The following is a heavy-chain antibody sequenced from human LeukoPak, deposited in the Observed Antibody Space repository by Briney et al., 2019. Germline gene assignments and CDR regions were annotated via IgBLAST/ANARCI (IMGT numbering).Heavy chain of an antibody. Sequence: PSETLSLTCTVSGGSISSYYWTWIRQPPGKGLEWIGCIYYSGTTNYNPSLKSRVTISVDTSKNQFSLSLSSVTAADTAVYFCSGSYDWFDPWGQGTLVTVSS. J-gene: IGHJ5*02. V-gene: IGHV4-59*08. CDR2: IYYSGTT. CDR1: GGSISSYY. CDR3: SGSYDWFDP. D-gene: IGHD1-26*01.